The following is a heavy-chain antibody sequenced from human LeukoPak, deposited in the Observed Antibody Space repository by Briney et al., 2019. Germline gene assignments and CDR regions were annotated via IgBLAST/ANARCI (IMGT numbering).Heavy chain of an antibody. D-gene: IGHD3-16*01. Sequence: ETLSLTCTVSGGSISSGGYYWSWIRQAPGKGPEWVSAIGGRGGSTYYADSLGGRFTISRDNSKDMVYLQMNSLKVEDTATYYCGKEGGAWGQGTKVTVSS. CDR1: GGSISSGGYY. CDR2: IGGRGGST. CDR3: GKEGGA. J-gene: IGHJ5*02. V-gene: IGHV3-23*01.